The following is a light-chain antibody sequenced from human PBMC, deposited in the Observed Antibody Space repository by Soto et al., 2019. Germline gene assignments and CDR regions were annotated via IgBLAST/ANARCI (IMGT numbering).Light chain of an antibody. CDR1: QSVSSY. V-gene: IGKV3-11*01. CDR2: DAS. J-gene: IGKJ3*01. CDR3: QQRSNWPPLFT. Sequence: ENVLTQSPATLSLSPGERATLSCRASQSVSSYLAWYQQQPGQAPRLLIYDASNRATGIPARFSGSGSGTDFTLTISSLGPEDFAVYYCQQRSNWPPLFTFGPGTKVDIK.